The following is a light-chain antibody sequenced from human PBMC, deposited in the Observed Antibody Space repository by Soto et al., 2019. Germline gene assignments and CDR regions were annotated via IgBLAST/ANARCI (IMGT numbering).Light chain of an antibody. CDR1: SGHSSYI. J-gene: IGLJ3*02. CDR2: LEGSGSY. V-gene: IGLV4-60*02. CDR3: ETWDSYSWV. Sequence: QSVLTQSSSASASLGSSVKLTCTLSSGHSSYIIAWHQQQPGKAPRYLMKLEGSGSYNKGSGVPDRFSGSSSGADRYLTIYILQFEDEADYYCETWDSYSWVFGGGTKLTVL.